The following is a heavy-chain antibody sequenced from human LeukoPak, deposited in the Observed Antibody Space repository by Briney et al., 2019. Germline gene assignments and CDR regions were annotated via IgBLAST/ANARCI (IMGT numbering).Heavy chain of an antibody. Sequence: ASVKVSCKASGGTFSSYAISWVRQAPGQGLEWMGRIIPILGIANYAQKFQGRVTITADKSTSTAYMELSSLRSEDTAVYYCARDAEVRGVIGYDASDIWGQGTMVTVSS. CDR1: GGTFSSYA. CDR3: ARDAEVRGVIGYDASDI. CDR2: IIPILGIA. J-gene: IGHJ3*02. V-gene: IGHV1-69*04. D-gene: IGHD3-10*01.